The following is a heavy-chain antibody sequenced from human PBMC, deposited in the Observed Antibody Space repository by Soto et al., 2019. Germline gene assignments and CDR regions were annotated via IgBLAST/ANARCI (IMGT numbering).Heavy chain of an antibody. CDR1: GYTFTTHY. CDR2: INPIGDST. V-gene: IGHV1-46*01. CDR3: AIGSGRSTSFNY. D-gene: IGHD6-19*01. Sequence: ASVKVSCKASGYTFTTHYVHWVLQAPGQGLEWMGIINPIGDSTTYAQKFQGRVTMTRDTSTSTVYMELSSLRSEDTAVYHCAIGSGRSTSFNYWGQGTLVTVSS. J-gene: IGHJ4*02.